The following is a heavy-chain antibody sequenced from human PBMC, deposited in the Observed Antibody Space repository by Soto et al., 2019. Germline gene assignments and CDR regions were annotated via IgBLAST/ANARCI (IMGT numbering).Heavy chain of an antibody. V-gene: IGHV1-8*01. CDR3: ARDRPGIKTYEAFDI. D-gene: IGHD1-20*01. J-gene: IGHJ3*02. CDR2: MSPNTGTI. Sequence: SVKVSCKASGYTFTSYDINWVRQATGQGPEWMGWMSPNTGTIVYAQKFQGRVTMTRNTSTSTAYMTLSSLRSEDTAVYYCARDRPGIKTYEAFDIWGQGTTVTV. CDR1: GYTFTSYD.